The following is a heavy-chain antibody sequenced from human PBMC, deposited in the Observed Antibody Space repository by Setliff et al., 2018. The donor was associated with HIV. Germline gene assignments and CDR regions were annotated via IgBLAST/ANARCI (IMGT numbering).Heavy chain of an antibody. CDR2: ISSYNDNT. Sequence: ASVKVSCKASGYTFTSYDISWVRQAPGQGLEWMGWISSYNDNTNYALNLQGRVTMTTDTSTSTAYMELRSLRSDDTAVYYCARDDVGYCSGGSCYHLFDTFDIWGQGTVVTVSS. J-gene: IGHJ3*02. D-gene: IGHD2-15*01. CDR3: ARDDVGYCSGGSCYHLFDTFDI. V-gene: IGHV1-18*01. CDR1: GYTFTSYD.